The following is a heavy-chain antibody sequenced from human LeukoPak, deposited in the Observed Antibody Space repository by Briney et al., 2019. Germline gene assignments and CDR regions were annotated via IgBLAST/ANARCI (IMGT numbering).Heavy chain of an antibody. Sequence: PGGSLRLSCAASGFIVSSNYTSWVRQAPGKGLEWVSILYSGGSTYYADSVKGRFTISRDNSKNTLYLQMNSLRAEDTAVYYCARDGSYLDYWGQGTLVTVSS. V-gene: IGHV3-53*01. CDR2: LYSGGST. CDR1: GFIVSSNY. J-gene: IGHJ4*02. CDR3: ARDGSYLDY.